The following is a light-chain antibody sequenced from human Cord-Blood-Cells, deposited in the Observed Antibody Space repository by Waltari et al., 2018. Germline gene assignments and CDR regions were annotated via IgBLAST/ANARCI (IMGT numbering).Light chain of an antibody. CDR1: SGHSSDV. Sequence: QLVLTQSPSASASLRAAVKLTCTLNSGHSSDVVAWLQQQPEKGTRYLMKVNSDGSHSKGDEIPDRFSGSSAGAERYLTFSSVQSEDEADYYCQTGGHGTWVFGGGTKLTVL. V-gene: IGLV4-69*01. J-gene: IGLJ3*02. CDR2: VNSDGSH. CDR3: QTGGHGTWV.